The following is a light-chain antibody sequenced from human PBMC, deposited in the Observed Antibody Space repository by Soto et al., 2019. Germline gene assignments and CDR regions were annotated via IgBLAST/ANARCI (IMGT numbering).Light chain of an antibody. CDR1: QSLLHSNGYNY. CDR2: MGS. V-gene: IGKV2-28*01. J-gene: IGKJ4*01. Sequence: DIVMTQSPLSLPVTPGEPASISCRSSQSLLHSNGYNYVDWFLKRPGQSPQVLIYMGSYRASGVPDRFSGSGSGTDFTLEISRVETEDVGIYYCMQALQTPLTFGGGTKVEIK. CDR3: MQALQTPLT.